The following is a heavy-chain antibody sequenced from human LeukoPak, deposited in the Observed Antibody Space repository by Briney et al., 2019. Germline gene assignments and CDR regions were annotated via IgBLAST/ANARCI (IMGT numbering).Heavy chain of an antibody. CDR2: IKQDGSKK. V-gene: IGHV3-7*04. CDR1: GFPFSSYW. CDR3: TRVGYIDEGIDY. Sequence: GGSLRLSCVASGFPFSSYWMTWVRQAPGKGQEWVANIKQDGSKKSYVDSVKGRFTVSRDNAKNSLYLQMNSLRAEDTAIYYCTRVGYIDEGIDYWGQGTLVTVSS. D-gene: IGHD5-24*01. J-gene: IGHJ4*02.